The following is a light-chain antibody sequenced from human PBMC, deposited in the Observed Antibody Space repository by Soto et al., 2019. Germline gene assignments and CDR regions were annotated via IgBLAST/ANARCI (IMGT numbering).Light chain of an antibody. CDR2: GAS. CDR3: QQYGSLSWT. V-gene: IGKV3-20*01. J-gene: IGKJ1*01. CDR1: ESININ. Sequence: VMTQSPATLSVSTGETVTLSCRPSESININLAFYQQKPCQAPRIIIFGASGRATGIPDRFSGSGSGTDFTLTISRLEPEDFAVYYCQQYGSLSWTFGQGTKVDIK.